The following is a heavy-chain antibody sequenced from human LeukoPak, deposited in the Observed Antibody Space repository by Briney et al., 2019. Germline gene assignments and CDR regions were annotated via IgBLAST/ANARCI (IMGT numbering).Heavy chain of an antibody. V-gene: IGHV3-30*02. J-gene: IGHJ4*02. Sequence: GGSLRLSCAASGFTFSNYGMHWVRQAPGKGLEWVALISFDGSQKYYADSVKGRFTISRDNSKSTVYLQMNSLRVEDAAVYFCARAHSSSWEYWGQGALVTVSS. CDR2: ISFDGSQK. CDR3: ARAHSSSWEY. CDR1: GFTFSNYG. D-gene: IGHD6-13*01.